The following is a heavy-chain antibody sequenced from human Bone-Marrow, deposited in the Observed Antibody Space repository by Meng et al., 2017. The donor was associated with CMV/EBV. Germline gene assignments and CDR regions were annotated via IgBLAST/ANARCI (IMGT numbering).Heavy chain of an antibody. Sequence: GESLKISCAASGFTFSSYSMNWVRQAPGKGLEWVSSISSSSSYIYYADSVKGRFTISRDNAKNSLYLQMNSLRAEDTAVYYCARVRLVPGTDNYYYYYGMDGWGQGTTVTVSS. J-gene: IGHJ6*02. D-gene: IGHD2-2*01. V-gene: IGHV3-21*01. CDR3: ARVRLVPGTDNYYYYYGMDG. CDR1: GFTFSSYS. CDR2: ISSSSSYI.